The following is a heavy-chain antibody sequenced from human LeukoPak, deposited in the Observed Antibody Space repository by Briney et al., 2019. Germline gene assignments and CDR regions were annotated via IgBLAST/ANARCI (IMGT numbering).Heavy chain of an antibody. J-gene: IGHJ5*02. CDR1: GGSFSGYY. CDR2: INHSGST. Sequence: SETLSLTCAAYGGSFSGYYWSWIRQPPGKGLEWIGEINHSGSTNYNPSLKSRVTISVDTSKNQFSLKLSSVTAADTAVYYYARSRVSSSWYGRAWFDPWGQGTLVTVSS. V-gene: IGHV4-34*01. D-gene: IGHD6-13*01. CDR3: ARSRVSSSWYGRAWFDP.